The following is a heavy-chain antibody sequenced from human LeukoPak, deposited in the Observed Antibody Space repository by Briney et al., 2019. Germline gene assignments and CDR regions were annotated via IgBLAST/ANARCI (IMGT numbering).Heavy chain of an antibody. CDR2: ISSSSSYI. Sequence: GGALRVSCAASGFTFSSYSMNWVRQAPGKGLEWVSSISSSSSYIYYAESVKGRFTISRDNAKNSLYLQMNSLRAEDTDVYYCASEFLYYDILTGYPTHNFFDYWGQGTLVTVSS. J-gene: IGHJ4*02. V-gene: IGHV3-21*01. CDR1: GFTFSSYS. D-gene: IGHD3-9*01. CDR3: ASEFLYYDILTGYPTHNFFDY.